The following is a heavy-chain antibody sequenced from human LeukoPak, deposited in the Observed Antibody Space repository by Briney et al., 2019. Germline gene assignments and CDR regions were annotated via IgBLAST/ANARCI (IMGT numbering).Heavy chain of an antibody. CDR1: GGTFSCYA. CDR2: IIPIFGTA. V-gene: IGHV1-69*13. J-gene: IGHJ5*02. D-gene: IGHD3-16*01. CDR3: ASDSDFRGGWAWFDP. Sequence: ASVKVSCKASGGTFSCYAISWVRQAPGQGLEWMGGIIPIFGTANYAQKFQGRVTITADESTSTAYMELSSLRSEDTAVYYCASDSDFRGGWAWFDPWGQGTLVTVSS.